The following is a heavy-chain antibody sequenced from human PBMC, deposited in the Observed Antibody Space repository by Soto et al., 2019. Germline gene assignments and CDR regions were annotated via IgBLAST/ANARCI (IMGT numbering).Heavy chain of an antibody. CDR2: IYYSGIT. V-gene: IGHV4-39*01. Sequence: SETLSLTCTVSGVSISNSSYYWGWLRRPPGKGLEWIGTIYYSGITYDNPSLKSRVTISVDTSKNPFSLKLSSVTAADTAVYYCAKYYFDSTGSHYYYYGMDVWGQGTSVTVSS. D-gene: IGHD3-22*01. J-gene: IGHJ6*02. CDR1: GVSISNSSYY. CDR3: AKYYFDSTGSHYYYYGMDV.